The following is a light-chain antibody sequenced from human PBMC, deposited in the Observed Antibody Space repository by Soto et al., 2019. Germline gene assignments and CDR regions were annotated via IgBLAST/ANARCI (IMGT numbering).Light chain of an antibody. J-gene: IGKJ4*01. CDR2: KAS. V-gene: IGKV1-5*03. Sequence: DSQMTQFPSTLSASVGDRVTLTCRASQSISPSLAWYQQQPGKAPKILISKASTFQSGVPHRFSGSGSGTEFTLTISSLQPDDFAPYYCQQYDRYPMTFGGGTKVEIK. CDR3: QQYDRYPMT. CDR1: QSISPS.